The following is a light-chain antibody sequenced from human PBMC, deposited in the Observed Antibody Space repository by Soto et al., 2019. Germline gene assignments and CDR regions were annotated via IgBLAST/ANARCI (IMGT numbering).Light chain of an antibody. J-gene: IGKJ1*01. CDR2: GAS. V-gene: IGKV3-20*01. CDR1: QSVSSSY. Sequence: EIVLTQYRCTLSLSPGERATLSCRASQSVSSSYLAWYQQKPVQTPRLLIHGASSRATGIPDRFSGSGSGTDFTLTISRLEPEDSAVYYCQQSGRPFGQGTKVDNK. CDR3: QQSGRP.